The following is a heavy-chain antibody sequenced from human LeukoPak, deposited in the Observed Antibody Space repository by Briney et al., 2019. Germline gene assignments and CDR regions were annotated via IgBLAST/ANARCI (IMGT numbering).Heavy chain of an antibody. D-gene: IGHD3-22*01. CDR1: GGSISTYY. CDR3: ARERPTYYYDSTGYDAFDI. V-gene: IGHV4-4*07. CDR2: ISTRGST. J-gene: IGHJ3*02. Sequence: KPSETLSLTCTVSGGSISTYYWSWIRQPAGKGLEWIGHISTRGSTNYNPSLKSRVTMSVDTSKNQFSLKLSSVTAADTAVYYCARERPTYYYDSTGYDAFDIWGQGTMVTVSS.